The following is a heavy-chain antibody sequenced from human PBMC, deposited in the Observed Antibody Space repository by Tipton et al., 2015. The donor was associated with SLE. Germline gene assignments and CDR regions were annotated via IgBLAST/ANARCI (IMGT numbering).Heavy chain of an antibody. V-gene: IGHV4-39*07. CDR3: ASGTGTYYFDY. J-gene: IGHJ4*02. D-gene: IGHD1-1*01. CDR2: IYYSGST. Sequence: LRLSCTVSGGSISSSSYYWGWIRQPPGKGLEWIGSIYYSGSTYYNPSLKSRVTISVDTSKNQFSLKLSSVTAADTAVYYCASGTGTYYFDYWGQGTLVTVSS. CDR1: GGSISSSSYY.